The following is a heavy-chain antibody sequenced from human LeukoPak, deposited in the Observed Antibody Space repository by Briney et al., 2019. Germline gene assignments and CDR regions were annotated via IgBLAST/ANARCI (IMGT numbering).Heavy chain of an antibody. Sequence: GGSLRLSCAASGFTFSSYAMSWVRQAPGKGLEWVSAISGSGGSTYYADSVKGRFTISRDNSKNTLYLQMNSLRAEDTAVYYCARDRTWFGGYDYWGQGTLVTVSS. V-gene: IGHV3-23*01. CDR3: ARDRTWFGGYDY. CDR1: GFTFSSYA. D-gene: IGHD3-10*01. J-gene: IGHJ4*02. CDR2: ISGSGGST.